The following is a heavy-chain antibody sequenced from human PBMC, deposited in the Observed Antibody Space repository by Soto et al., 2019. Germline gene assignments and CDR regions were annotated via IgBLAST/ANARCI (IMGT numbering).Heavy chain of an antibody. J-gene: IGHJ4*02. V-gene: IGHV3-48*01. D-gene: IGHD5-12*01. CDR2: ISSSSRTT. CDR3: ARDNPSGHGDY. CDR1: GFTFSSYS. Sequence: GGSLRLSCAASGFTFSSYSMNWVRQAPGKGLEWVSYISSSSRTTYYADSVKGRFTISRDNAKNSLYLQMNSLRAEDTAVYYCARDNPSGHGDYWGQGTLVTVSS.